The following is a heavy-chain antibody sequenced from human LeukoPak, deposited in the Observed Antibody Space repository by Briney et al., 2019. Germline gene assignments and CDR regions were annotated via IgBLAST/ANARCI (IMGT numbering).Heavy chain of an antibody. J-gene: IGHJ4*02. CDR3: ARGQDDYYDSSGGIDY. CDR2: ISAYNGNT. CDR1: GYTFTSYG. Sequence: GASVKVSCKASGYTFTSYGISWVRQAPGQGLEWMGWISAYNGNTNYAQKLQGRVTMTTDTSTSTAYMELRSLRSDDTAVYYCARGQDDYYDSSGGIDYWGQGTLVTVSS. V-gene: IGHV1-18*01. D-gene: IGHD3-22*01.